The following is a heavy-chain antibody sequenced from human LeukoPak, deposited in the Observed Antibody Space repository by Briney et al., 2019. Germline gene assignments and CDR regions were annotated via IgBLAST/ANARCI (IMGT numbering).Heavy chain of an antibody. CDR1: GGSISSSTW. CDR3: ARDFKLYGSGSYYNRGLDY. V-gene: IGHV4-4*02. CDR2: IYHSGST. D-gene: IGHD3-10*01. Sequence: SETLSLTCAVSGGSISSSTWWTWVRQPPGKGLEWIGEIYHSGSTNYNPSLKSRVTISVDTSKNQFSLKLSSVTAADTAVYYCARDFKLYGSGSYYNRGLDYWGQGTLVTVSS. J-gene: IGHJ4*02.